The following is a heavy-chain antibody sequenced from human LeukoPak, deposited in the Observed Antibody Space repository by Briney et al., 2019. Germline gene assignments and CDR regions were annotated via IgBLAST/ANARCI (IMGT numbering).Heavy chain of an antibody. CDR3: ARAGSIFGVINWFDP. D-gene: IGHD3-3*01. Sequence: ASVKVSCKASGYTYTGYYMRWVRQAPGQGLEWMGWINPNSGGTKYAQKFQGRVTMTRDTSISTAYTELSRLRSDDTAVYSCARAGSIFGVINWFDPWGQGTLVTVSS. J-gene: IGHJ5*02. CDR1: GYTYTGYY. CDR2: INPNSGGT. V-gene: IGHV1-2*02.